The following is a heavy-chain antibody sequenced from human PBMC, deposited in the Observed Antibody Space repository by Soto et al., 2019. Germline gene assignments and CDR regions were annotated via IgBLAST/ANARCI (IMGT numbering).Heavy chain of an antibody. J-gene: IGHJ4*02. D-gene: IGHD3-3*01. Sequence: ASVKVSCKASGYTFTSYGISWVRQAPGQGLEWMGWISAYNGNTNYAQKLQGRVTMTTDTSTSTAYMELRSLRSDDTAVYYCARDFGAYYDFWPPPPHFAYWGQGTLVPVSS. V-gene: IGHV1-18*01. CDR2: ISAYNGNT. CDR1: GYTFTSYG. CDR3: ARDFGAYYDFWPPPPHFAY.